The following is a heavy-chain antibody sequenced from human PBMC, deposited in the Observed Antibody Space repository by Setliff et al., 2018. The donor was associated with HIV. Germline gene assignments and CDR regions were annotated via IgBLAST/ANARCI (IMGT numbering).Heavy chain of an antibody. Sequence: LSLTCTFSGVTSGDYYWTWIRQHPVKGLEWIGYIYSSGTKYYNPSLKSRLAISLDTSKNQFSLNLKSVTAADAAVYYCARQGAVTGHSFDSWGQGALVTVSS. V-gene: IGHV4-31*03. CDR1: GVTSGDYY. D-gene: IGHD6-19*01. J-gene: IGHJ4*02. CDR3: ARQGAVTGHSFDS. CDR2: IYSSGTK.